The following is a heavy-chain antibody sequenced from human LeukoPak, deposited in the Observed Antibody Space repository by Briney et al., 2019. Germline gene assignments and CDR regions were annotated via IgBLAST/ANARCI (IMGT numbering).Heavy chain of an antibody. J-gene: IGHJ6*02. D-gene: IGHD2/OR15-2a*01. V-gene: IGHV3-7*03. CDR3: ARNNGMDV. CDR1: GFTFSSYA. Sequence: GGSLRLSCAASGFTFSSYAMSWVRLVPGRGPEWVANVNRDGSETYYLDSVKGRFTISKDNAKNSLYLQMNSLRAEDTALYHCARNNGMDVWGQGTTVIVSS. CDR2: VNRDGSET.